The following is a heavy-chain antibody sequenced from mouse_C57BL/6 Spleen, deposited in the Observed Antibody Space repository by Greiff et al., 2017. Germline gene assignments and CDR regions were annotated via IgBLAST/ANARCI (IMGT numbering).Heavy chain of an antibody. V-gene: IGHV1-64*01. CDR2: IHPNSGST. J-gene: IGHJ1*03. CDR1: GYTFTSYW. Sequence: VQLQQSGAELVKPGASVKLSCKASGYTFTSYWVHWVKQRPGQGLEWIGMIHPNSGSTNYNEKFKSKATLTVDKSSSTAYMQLSSLTSEDSAVYYGARHYYGSSHWYFDVWGTGTTVTVSS. D-gene: IGHD1-1*01. CDR3: ARHYYGSSHWYFDV.